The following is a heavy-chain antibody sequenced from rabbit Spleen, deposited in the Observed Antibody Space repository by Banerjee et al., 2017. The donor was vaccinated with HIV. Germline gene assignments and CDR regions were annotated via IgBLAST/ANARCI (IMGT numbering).Heavy chain of an antibody. J-gene: IGHJ4*01. CDR3: ARRYDANHYYGHFNL. Sequence: QEQLVESGGGLVKPEGSLTLTCKASGFSFSDREVMCWVRQAPGKGLEWIACINAATGKPVYATWAKGRFTISRTSSTTVTLQGTSLTAADTATYFCARRYDANHYYGHFNLWGPGTLVTVS. V-gene: IGHV1S45*01. D-gene: IGHD1-1*01. CDR2: INAATGKP. CDR1: GFSFSDREV.